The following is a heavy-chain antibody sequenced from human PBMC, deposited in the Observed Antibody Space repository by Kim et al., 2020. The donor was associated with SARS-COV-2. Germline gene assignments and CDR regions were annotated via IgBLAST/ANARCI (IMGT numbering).Heavy chain of an antibody. V-gene: IGHV3-11*06. CDR2: ISSSSSYT. Sequence: GGSLRLSCAASGFTFSDYYMSWIRQAPGKGLEWVSYISSSSSYTNYADSVKGRFTISRDNAKNSLYLQMNSLRAEDTAVYYCARAVVVAATHQHFDYWGQGTLVTVSS. CDR1: GFTFSDYY. CDR3: ARAVVVAATHQHFDY. J-gene: IGHJ4*02. D-gene: IGHD2-15*01.